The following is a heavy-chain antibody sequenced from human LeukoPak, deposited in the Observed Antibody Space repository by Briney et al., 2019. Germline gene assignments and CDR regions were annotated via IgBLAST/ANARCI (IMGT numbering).Heavy chain of an antibody. D-gene: IGHD1-7*01. CDR3: AKDGNFAGLAEAGYFDY. Sequence: PSETLSLTCTVSGGSLSSYYWSWIRQPPGKGLEWIGYIRYTGSTNYNPSLKSRVTISADTSNNQFSLKLNSVTAADTAVYYCAKDGNFAGLAEAGYFDYWGQGTLVTVSS. CDR2: IRYTGST. V-gene: IGHV4-59*01. J-gene: IGHJ4*02. CDR1: GGSLSSYY.